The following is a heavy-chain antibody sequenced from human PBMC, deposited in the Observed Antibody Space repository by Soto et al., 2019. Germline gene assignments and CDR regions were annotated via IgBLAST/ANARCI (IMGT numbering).Heavy chain of an antibody. Sequence: SLTLSCAAPGFKLSSYPMHSVRQAPGKGLEWVAVISYDGSNKYYADSVKGRFTISRDNSKNTLYLQMNNLRDEDTAVYYCAKDFIAHTGVWDAFDMWARGTEVTVSS. CDR2: ISYDGSNK. D-gene: IGHD2-8*02. V-gene: IGHV3-30-3*02. J-gene: IGHJ3*02. CDR1: GFKLSSYP. CDR3: AKDFIAHTGVWDAFDM.